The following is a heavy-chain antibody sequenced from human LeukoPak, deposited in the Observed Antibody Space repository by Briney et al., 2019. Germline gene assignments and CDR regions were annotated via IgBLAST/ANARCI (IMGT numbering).Heavy chain of an antibody. CDR1: GFTFSDYY. D-gene: IGHD4-17*01. CDR3: ARVDPYGDYYFDY. V-gene: IGHV3-11*01. J-gene: IGHJ4*02. Sequence: GGSLRLSCAASGFTFSDYYMSWIRQAPGKGLEWVSYISSSGSTIYYADSVKGRFTISRENAKNSLYLQMNSLRAEDTAVYYCARVDPYGDYYFDYWGQGTLVTVSS. CDR2: ISSSGSTI.